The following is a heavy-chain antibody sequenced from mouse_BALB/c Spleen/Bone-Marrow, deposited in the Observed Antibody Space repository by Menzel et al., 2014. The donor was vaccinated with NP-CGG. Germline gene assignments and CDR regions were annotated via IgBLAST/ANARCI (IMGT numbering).Heavy chain of an antibody. CDR2: IDPANGNT. V-gene: IGHV14-3*02. CDR1: GFNIKDTY. CDR3: ASYYYGRYFDV. Sequence: EVQLQQSGAELVKPGASVKLSCTASGFNIKDTYMHWVKQRPEQGLEWIGRIDPANGNTKYDPKFQGKATITADTSSNTVYLQLSSLTAEDTAGYYCASYYYGRYFDVWGAGTTVTVSS. D-gene: IGHD1-1*01. J-gene: IGHJ1*01.